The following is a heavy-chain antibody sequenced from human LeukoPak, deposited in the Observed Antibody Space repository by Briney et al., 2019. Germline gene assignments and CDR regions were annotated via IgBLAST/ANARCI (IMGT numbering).Heavy chain of an antibody. V-gene: IGHV3-21*01. CDR1: GFTFSSYS. Sequence: PGGSLRLSCAASGFTFSSYSMNWVRQAPGKGLEWVSSISSSSSYIYYADSVKGRFTISRDNAKNSLYLQMNSLRAEDTAVYYCAREGAIFGVVNISPFDYWGQGTLVTVSS. D-gene: IGHD3-3*01. J-gene: IGHJ4*02. CDR2: ISSSSSYI. CDR3: AREGAIFGVVNISPFDY.